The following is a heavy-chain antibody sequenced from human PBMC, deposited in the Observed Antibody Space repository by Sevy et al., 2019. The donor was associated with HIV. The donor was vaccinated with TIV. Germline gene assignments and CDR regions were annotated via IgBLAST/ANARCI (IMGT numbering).Heavy chain of an antibody. CDR1: GYKFSSYW. CDR3: ARRHYDTSGYPQYYFDL. Sequence: GESLKISCKGYGYKFSSYWIGWVRQMPGKGLEWMGIIYPDDSETRYSPSLEGQVTISADKSISTAYLHWSSLRASDTAMYFCARRHYDTSGYPQYYFDLWGQGTLVTVSS. D-gene: IGHD3-22*01. J-gene: IGHJ4*02. V-gene: IGHV5-51*01. CDR2: IYPDDSET.